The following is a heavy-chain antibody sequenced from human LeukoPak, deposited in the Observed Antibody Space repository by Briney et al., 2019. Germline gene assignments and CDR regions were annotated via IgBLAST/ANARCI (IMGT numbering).Heavy chain of an antibody. V-gene: IGHV3-66*01. CDR2: IYSGGTT. D-gene: IGHD6-13*01. Sequence: PGGSLRLSCAASGFTLSSNYMNWVRPAPGTGLEWVSVIYSGGTTFYADSVKGRFTISRDDSKNTLYLQLNSLRVEDTAVYYCARGATGEAGRFQSWGQGTLVTVSS. CDR3: ARGATGEAGRFQS. CDR1: GFTLSSNY. J-gene: IGHJ4*02.